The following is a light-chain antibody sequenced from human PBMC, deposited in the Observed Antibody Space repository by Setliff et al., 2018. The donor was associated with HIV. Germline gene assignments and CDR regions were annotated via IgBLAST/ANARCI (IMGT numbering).Light chain of an antibody. CDR2: YVN. J-gene: IGLJ1*01. V-gene: IGLV2-11*01. Sequence: SVLAQPRSVSGSPGQSVTISCTGTSSDFGGSNYVSWYQQHPGKAPKLIIYYVNQRPSGFPDRFSGSKSGNTASLTIAGLQADDEADYYCWAYAGTYTYVFGTGTKVTVL. CDR3: WAYAGTYTYV. CDR1: SSDFGGSNY.